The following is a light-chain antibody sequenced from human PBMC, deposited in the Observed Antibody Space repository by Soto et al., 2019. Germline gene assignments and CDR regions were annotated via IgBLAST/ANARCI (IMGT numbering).Light chain of an antibody. Sequence: QSALTQPPSASGSPGQSVTISCTGTSSDVGIFNYVSWYQQHPDQAPKLLIFEVNKRPSGVPDRFSASKSGNTASLTVSGLQAEDEADYYCSSFEASNNLLFGGGTKLTVL. J-gene: IGLJ2*01. V-gene: IGLV2-8*01. CDR1: SSDVGIFNY. CDR2: EVN. CDR3: SSFEASNNLL.